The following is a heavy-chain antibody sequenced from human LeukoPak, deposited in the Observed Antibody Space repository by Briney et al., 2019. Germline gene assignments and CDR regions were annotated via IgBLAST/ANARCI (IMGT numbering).Heavy chain of an antibody. J-gene: IGHJ3*02. Sequence: PGGSLRLSCAASGFTFSSYWMHWVRQAPGKGLVGVSRINSDGSSTSYADSVKGRFTISRDNAKNTLYLQMSSLRAEDTAVYYCASRGVRRDYYDSSGYIGDAFDIWGQGTMVTVSS. CDR3: ASRGVRRDYYDSSGYIGDAFDI. CDR2: INSDGSST. CDR1: GFTFSSYW. D-gene: IGHD3-22*01. V-gene: IGHV3-74*01.